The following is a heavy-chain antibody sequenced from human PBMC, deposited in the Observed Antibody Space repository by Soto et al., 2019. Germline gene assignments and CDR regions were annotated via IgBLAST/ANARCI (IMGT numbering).Heavy chain of an antibody. D-gene: IGHD3-3*01. J-gene: IGHJ5*02. CDR2: ISGSGGST. CDR3: AKDLGAVTSFGVVIKNRVEP. Sequence: GGSLRLSCAASGFTFSSYAMSWVRQAPGKGLEWVSAISGSGGSTYYADSVKGRFTISRDNSKNTLYLQMNSLRAEDTAVYYCAKDLGAVTSFGVVIKNRVEPWGQGTLVTVSS. V-gene: IGHV3-23*01. CDR1: GFTFSSYA.